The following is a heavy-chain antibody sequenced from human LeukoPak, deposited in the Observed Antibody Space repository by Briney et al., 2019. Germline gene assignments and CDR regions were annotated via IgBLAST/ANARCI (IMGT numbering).Heavy chain of an antibody. CDR3: ANPHPQIVLPEY. J-gene: IGHJ4*02. D-gene: IGHD1-26*01. Sequence: PGGSLRLSCAASGFTFSIFGMHWVRQAPGKGLEWVSFIHFDGSNKFYADSVKGRFTIPRDNSKNTLYLQMNTLRTEDTAVYYCANPHPQIVLPEYWGQGTLVTVSS. V-gene: IGHV3-30*02. CDR1: GFTFSIFG. CDR2: IHFDGSNK.